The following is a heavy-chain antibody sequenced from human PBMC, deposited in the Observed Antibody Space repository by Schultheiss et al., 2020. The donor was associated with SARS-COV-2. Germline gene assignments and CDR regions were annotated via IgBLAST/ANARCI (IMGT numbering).Heavy chain of an antibody. CDR3: AKARHIAAAGTVDYFDY. V-gene: IGHV3-66*01. J-gene: IGHJ4*02. CDR1: GFTFSSYS. Sequence: GGSLRLSCAASGFTFSSYSMNWVRQAPGKGLEWVSVIYSGGSTYYADSVKGRFTISRDNSKNTLYLQMSSLRAEDTAVYYCAKARHIAAAGTVDYFDYWGQGTLVTVSS. CDR2: IYSGGST. D-gene: IGHD6-13*01.